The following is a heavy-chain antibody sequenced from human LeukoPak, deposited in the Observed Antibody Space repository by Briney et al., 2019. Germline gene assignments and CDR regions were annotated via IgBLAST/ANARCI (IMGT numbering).Heavy chain of an antibody. J-gene: IGHJ4*02. CDR2: ISGSGGST. Sequence: SGGSLRLSCAASGFTFSSYAMSWVRQAPGKGLEWVSAISGSGGSTYYADSVKGRFTISRDNSKNTLYLQMNSLRAEDTAVYYCAKTSSGYYYLSDYWGQGTLVTVSS. V-gene: IGHV3-23*01. D-gene: IGHD3-22*01. CDR3: AKTSSGYYYLSDY. CDR1: GFTFSSYA.